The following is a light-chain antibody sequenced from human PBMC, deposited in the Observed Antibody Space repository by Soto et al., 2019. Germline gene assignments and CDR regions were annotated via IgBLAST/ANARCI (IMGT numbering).Light chain of an antibody. CDR3: QQYGSSPLT. Sequence: EFVLTQSPGTLSLSPGERATLPCRATQTVRNNYLAWYQQKPGQAPRLLIYDASSRATGFPDRFSGSGSGTDFTLTISRLEPEDFAVYSCQQYGSSPLTFGGGTKV. CDR1: QTVRNNY. J-gene: IGKJ4*01. CDR2: DAS. V-gene: IGKV3-20*01.